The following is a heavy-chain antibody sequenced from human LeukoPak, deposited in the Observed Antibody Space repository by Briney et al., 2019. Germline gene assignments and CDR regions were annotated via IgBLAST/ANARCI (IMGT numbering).Heavy chain of an antibody. CDR3: ARDRIPGIAAAAISPGY. CDR2: IILIFGTA. CDR1: GDTFTNYG. Sequence: SVKVSCKASGDTFTNYGMNWVRQAPGQGLEWMGGIILIFGTANYAQKFQGRVTITADESTSTAYMELSSLRSEDTAVYYCARDRIPGIAAAAISPGYWGQGTLVTVSS. V-gene: IGHV1-69*13. D-gene: IGHD6-13*01. J-gene: IGHJ4*02.